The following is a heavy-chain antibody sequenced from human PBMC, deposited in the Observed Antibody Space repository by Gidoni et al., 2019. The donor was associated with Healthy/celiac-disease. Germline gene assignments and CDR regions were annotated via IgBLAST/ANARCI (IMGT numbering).Heavy chain of an antibody. V-gene: IGHV4-59*01. J-gene: IGHJ4*02. Sequence: VQLQESGPGLVKPSETPSLTCPVSGGSISSYYWSWSRPPPGKGLEWIGYIYYSGSTTYHPSLTRRVTISVDTSKNQFSLMLSSVTAADTAVYYCARVDILTGHKFDYWGQGTLVTVSS. D-gene: IGHD3-9*01. CDR1: GGSISSYY. CDR2: IYYSGST. CDR3: ARVDILTGHKFDY.